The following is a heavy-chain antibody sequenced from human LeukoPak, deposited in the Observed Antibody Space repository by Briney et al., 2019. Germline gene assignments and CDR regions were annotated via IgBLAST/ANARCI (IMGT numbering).Heavy chain of an antibody. V-gene: IGHV1-2*02. CDR3: ARAGRYSHYFDY. Sequence: GASVKISCKASGYTFNNYNIHWVRQAPGQGLEWMGWINPNSGGTNYAQKFQGRVTMTRDTSISTAYMELSRLRSDDTAVYYCARAGRYSHYFDYWGQGTLVTVSS. J-gene: IGHJ4*02. D-gene: IGHD1-26*01. CDR1: GYTFNNYN. CDR2: INPNSGGT.